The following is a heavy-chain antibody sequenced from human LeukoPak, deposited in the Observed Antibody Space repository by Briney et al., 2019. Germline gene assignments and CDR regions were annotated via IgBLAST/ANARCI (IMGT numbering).Heavy chain of an antibody. V-gene: IGHV4-59*01. D-gene: IGHD1-1*01. J-gene: IGHJ6*03. Sequence: SETLSLTCTVSAASISSYYWSWIRQPPGKGLEWIGYIYYSGSTNYNPSLKRRVTILGDTSKNQVSLTLSPWSGSDTAVYYCARAVQLEPPPPLIGYYYMDVWGKGTTVTVSS. CDR3: ARAVQLEPPPPLIGYYYMDV. CDR2: IYYSGST. CDR1: AASISSYY.